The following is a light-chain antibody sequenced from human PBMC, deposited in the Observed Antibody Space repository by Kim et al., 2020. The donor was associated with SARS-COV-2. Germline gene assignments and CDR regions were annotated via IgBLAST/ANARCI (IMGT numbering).Light chain of an antibody. CDR3: QQLNTYPPFT. J-gene: IGKJ3*01. CDR2: TAS. V-gene: IGKV1-9*01. Sequence: SVGDRVTITCRASQGISTYLAWYQQKPGKAPKLLIYTASTLQSGVPSRFTGSGSGTEFTLTISSLQPEDFATYYCQQLNTYPPFTFGPGTKVDIK. CDR1: QGISTY.